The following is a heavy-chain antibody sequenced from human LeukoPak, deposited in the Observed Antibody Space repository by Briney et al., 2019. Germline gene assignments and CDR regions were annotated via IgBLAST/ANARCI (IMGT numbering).Heavy chain of an antibody. J-gene: IGHJ3*02. CDR1: GGSVSSGSYY. V-gene: IGHV4-61*01. CDR2: IYYSGST. CDR3: ARVVQWELLPFDI. D-gene: IGHD1-26*01. Sequence: PSETLSLTCTVSGGSVSSGSYYWSWIRQPPGTGLEWIGYIYYSGSTNYNPSLKSRVTISVDTSKNQFSLKLSSVTAADTAVYYCARVVQWELLPFDIWGQGTMVTVSS.